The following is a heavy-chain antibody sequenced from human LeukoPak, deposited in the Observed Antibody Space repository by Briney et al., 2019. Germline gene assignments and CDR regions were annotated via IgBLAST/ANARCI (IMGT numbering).Heavy chain of an antibody. CDR3: ARLLVAGSGGPYPLVNWFDP. J-gene: IGHJ5*02. CDR1: GYTFTSYS. V-gene: IGHV1-18*01. Sequence: ASVKVSCKASGYTFTSYSISWVRQAPGQGPEWMAWINPYNGNTNYAQKFQGRVTMTTDTSTSTAYMELRSLRSDDTAVYYGARLLVAGSGGPYPLVNWFDPWGQGTLVTVSS. D-gene: IGHD6-19*01. CDR2: INPYNGNT.